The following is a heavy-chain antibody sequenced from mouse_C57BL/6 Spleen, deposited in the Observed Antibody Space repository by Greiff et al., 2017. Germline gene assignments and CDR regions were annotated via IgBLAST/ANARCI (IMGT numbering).Heavy chain of an antibody. CDR2: IDPSDSYT. Sequence: VQLQQPGAELVMPGASVKLSCKASGYTFTSYWMHWVKQRPGHGLEWIGEIDPSDSYTNYNQKFKGKSTLTVDKSSSTAYMQLSSLTSEDSAVYYCARGGYYYGSSYRYAMDYWGQGTSVTVSS. V-gene: IGHV1-69*01. D-gene: IGHD1-1*01. J-gene: IGHJ4*01. CDR3: ARGGYYYGSSYRYAMDY. CDR1: GYTFTSYW.